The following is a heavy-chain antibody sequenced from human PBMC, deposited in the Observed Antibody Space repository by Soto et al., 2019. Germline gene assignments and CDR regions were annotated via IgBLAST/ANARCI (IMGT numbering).Heavy chain of an antibody. V-gene: IGHV4-31*03. J-gene: IGHJ6*02. Sequence: QVQLQESGPGLVKPSQTLSLTCTVSGGSISSGGYYWSWIRQHPGKGLEWIGYIYYSGSTYYNPSLKSRVTISVDTSKNQFSLKLSSVTAADTAVYYCARDGAAAGYYYCMDVWGQGTTVTVSS. CDR2: IYYSGST. CDR1: GGSISSGGYY. CDR3: ARDGAAAGYYYCMDV. D-gene: IGHD6-13*01.